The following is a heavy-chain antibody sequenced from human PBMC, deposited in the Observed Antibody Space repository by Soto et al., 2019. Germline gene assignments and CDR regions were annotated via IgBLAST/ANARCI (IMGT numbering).Heavy chain of an antibody. V-gene: IGHV1-24*01. CDR3: AANYYGSGSSDAFDI. J-gene: IGHJ3*02. D-gene: IGHD3-10*01. CDR1: GYTLTELS. CDR2: FNPEDGET. Sequence: ASVKVSCKVSGYTLTELSMHWVRQAPGKGLEWMGGFNPEDGETIYAQKFQGRVTMTEDTSTDTAYMELSSLRSEDTAVYYCAANYYGSGSSDAFDIWGQGTMVTVSS.